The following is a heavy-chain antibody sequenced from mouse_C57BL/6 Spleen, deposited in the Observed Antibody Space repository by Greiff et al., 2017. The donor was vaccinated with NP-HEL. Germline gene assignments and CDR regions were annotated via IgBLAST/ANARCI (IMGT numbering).Heavy chain of an antibody. CDR2: INPSTGGT. D-gene: IGHD2-3*01. CDR1: GYTFTGYY. V-gene: IGHV1-42*01. Sequence: VQLQQSGPELVKPGASVKISCKASGYTFTGYYMNWVKQSPEKSLEWIGEINPSTGGTTYNQKFKAKATLTVDKSSSTAYMQLKSRTSEDSAVYFCARDGYYDGGYWGQGTSVTVSS. CDR3: ARDGYYDGGY. J-gene: IGHJ4*01.